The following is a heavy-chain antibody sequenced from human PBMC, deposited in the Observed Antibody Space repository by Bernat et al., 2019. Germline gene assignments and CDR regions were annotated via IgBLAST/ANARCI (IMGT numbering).Heavy chain of an antibody. D-gene: IGHD1-26*01. CDR3: GRAGAVLTTFFDH. V-gene: IGHV1-18*04. J-gene: IGHJ4*02. CDR2: ISADNGDT. CDR1: GYTFTDFG. Sequence: QVQLVQSGTEVKKPGASVKVSCKASGYTFTDFGISWVRQAPGHGLEWMGWISADNGDTNYAQELQGRVTMTTDTSTSTAYMELRSLTSGDTAVYYCGRAGAVLTTFFDHWGQGTLVTVSS.